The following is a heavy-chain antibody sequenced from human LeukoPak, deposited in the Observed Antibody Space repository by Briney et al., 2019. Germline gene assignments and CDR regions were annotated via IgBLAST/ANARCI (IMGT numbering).Heavy chain of an antibody. J-gene: IGHJ4*02. CDR3: ARGSSNPEALDY. Sequence: GRSLRLSCAASGFTVSSNYMSWVRQAPGKGLEWVSLIYGGGSTYYADSVEGRFTISRDNSRNTLYLQMNSLRVEDTAVYYCARGSSNPEALDYWGQGTLVTVSS. D-gene: IGHD4-11*01. CDR1: GFTVSSNY. V-gene: IGHV3-66*02. CDR2: IYGGGST.